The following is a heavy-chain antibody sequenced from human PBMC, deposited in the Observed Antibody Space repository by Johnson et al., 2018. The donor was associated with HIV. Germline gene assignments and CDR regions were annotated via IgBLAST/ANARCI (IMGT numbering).Heavy chain of an antibody. CDR1: GFSFNRYA. Sequence: QMLLVESGGGVVQPGRSVRLSCVASGFSFNRYAMHWVRQAPGKGLEWVAVISFDGSNKYQADSVKGRFTISRDSSKNTLYLQMNSLRAEDTAVYYCARVRRREQKLDAFDIWGQGTMVTVSS. CDR2: ISFDGSNK. J-gene: IGHJ3*02. D-gene: IGHD1-26*01. CDR3: ARVRRREQKLDAFDI. V-gene: IGHV3-30*04.